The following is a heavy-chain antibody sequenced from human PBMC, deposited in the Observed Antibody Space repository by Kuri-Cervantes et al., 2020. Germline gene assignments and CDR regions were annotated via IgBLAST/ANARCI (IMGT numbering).Heavy chain of an antibody. CDR3: AKGKTLVRGLTGVDFDS. CDR1: GFTFSSYS. Sequence: GESLKISCAASGFTFSSYSMNWVRQAPGKGLEWISYISSSSAIYYADSVTGRFTISRDNSKNTVNLQMDNLRTEDTAIYYCAKGKTLVRGLTGVDFDSWGQGVLVTVTS. CDR2: ISSSSAI. D-gene: IGHD3-10*01. V-gene: IGHV3-48*01. J-gene: IGHJ4*02.